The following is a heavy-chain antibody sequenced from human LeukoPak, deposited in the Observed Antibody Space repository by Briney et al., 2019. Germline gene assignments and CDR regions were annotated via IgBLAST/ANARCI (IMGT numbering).Heavy chain of an antibody. CDR1: GASISSTSYY. CDR3: ARIGVRSVIIFGVFDY. Sequence: SETLSLTCSVSGASISSTSYYWGWIRRPPGKGLEWIGGISYSGTTFYSPSLASRVTISADTSKNQLSLKLSSVTSTDPAVYYCARIGVRSVIIFGVFDYWGQGIRVTVSS. CDR2: ISYSGTT. V-gene: IGHV4-39*07. J-gene: IGHJ4*02. D-gene: IGHD3-10*01.